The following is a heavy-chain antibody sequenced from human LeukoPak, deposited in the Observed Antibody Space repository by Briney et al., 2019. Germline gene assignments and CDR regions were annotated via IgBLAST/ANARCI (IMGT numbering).Heavy chain of an antibody. CDR3: ARDLAPSYYYDSSGYSTAYY. J-gene: IGHJ4*02. V-gene: IGHV1-18*01. CDR2: ISAYNGNT. Sequence: ASVKVSCKASGYTFTSYGISWVRQAPGQGLEWMGWISAYNGNTNYAQKLQGRVTMTTDTSTSTAYMELRSLRSEDTAVYYCARDLAPSYYYDSSGYSTAYYWGQGTLVTVSS. D-gene: IGHD3-22*01. CDR1: GYTFTSYG.